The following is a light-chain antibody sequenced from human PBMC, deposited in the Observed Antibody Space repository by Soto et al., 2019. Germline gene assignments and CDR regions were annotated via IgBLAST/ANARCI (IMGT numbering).Light chain of an antibody. V-gene: IGLV1-44*01. Sequence: QSVLTQPPSASGTPGQRVTISCSGSGSIIGTNTVNWYRQLPGTAPKLLIYGDNQRPSGVPDRFSASKSGTSASLAISGLQSEDEADYYCAAWDGSLNNVLFGGGTKLTVL. CDR3: AAWDGSLNNVL. J-gene: IGLJ2*01. CDR2: GDN. CDR1: GSIIGTNT.